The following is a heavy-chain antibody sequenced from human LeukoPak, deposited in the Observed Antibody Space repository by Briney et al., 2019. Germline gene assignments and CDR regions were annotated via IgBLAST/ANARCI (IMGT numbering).Heavy chain of an antibody. D-gene: IGHD2-21*02. Sequence: GASVKVSCKASGYTFTGYHMHWVRQAPGQGLEWMGRINPNSGDTNYAQKFQGRVAMTRDTSISTAFMELTRLRSDDTAVYYCARAGIVVVTALQDYYYGMDVWGQGTTVTVSS. J-gene: IGHJ6*02. CDR3: ARAGIVVVTALQDYYYGMDV. CDR2: INPNSGDT. V-gene: IGHV1-2*06. CDR1: GYTFTGYH.